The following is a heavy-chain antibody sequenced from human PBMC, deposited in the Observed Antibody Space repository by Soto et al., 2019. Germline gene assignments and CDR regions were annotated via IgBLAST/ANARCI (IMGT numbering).Heavy chain of an antibody. CDR2: IYYSGST. CDR3: ARQWGLRYFDWLSSDPYYFDY. CDR1: GGSISSYY. V-gene: IGHV4-59*08. Sequence: SEILSLTCTVSGGSISSYYWSWIRQPPGKGLEWIGYIYYSGSTNYNPSLKSRVTISVDTSKNQFSLKLSSVTAADTAVYYCARQWGLRYFDWLSSDPYYFDYWGQGTLVTVSS. D-gene: IGHD3-9*01. J-gene: IGHJ4*02.